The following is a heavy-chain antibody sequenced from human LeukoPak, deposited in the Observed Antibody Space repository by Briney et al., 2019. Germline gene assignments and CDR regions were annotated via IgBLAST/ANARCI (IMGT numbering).Heavy chain of an antibody. CDR2: MNPNSGNT. J-gene: IGHJ3*02. Sequence: ASVKVSCKASGYTFTSYDINWVRQATGQGLEWMGWMNPNSGNTGYAQKFQGRVSITMNISIIIAYMELSSLRSEDTAVYCCARVFYGGNHRGAFDIWGQGTMVTVSS. CDR3: ARVFYGGNHRGAFDI. D-gene: IGHD4-23*01. CDR1: GYTFTSYD. V-gene: IGHV1-8*03.